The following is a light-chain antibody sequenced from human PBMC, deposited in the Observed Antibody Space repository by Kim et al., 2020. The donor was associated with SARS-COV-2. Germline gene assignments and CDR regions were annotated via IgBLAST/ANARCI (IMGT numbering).Light chain of an antibody. Sequence: QSVLTQPPSASGTPGQRVTIFCSGSYSNIGTNTVDWYQQFPGTAPKLLIYNTNQRPSGAPDRFSASKSGPSASLAISGLQSEDEADYYCAAWYDSLSGPVFGGGTQLTVL. CDR1: YSNIGTNT. V-gene: IGLV1-44*01. CDR2: NTN. J-gene: IGLJ2*01. CDR3: AAWYDSLSGPV.